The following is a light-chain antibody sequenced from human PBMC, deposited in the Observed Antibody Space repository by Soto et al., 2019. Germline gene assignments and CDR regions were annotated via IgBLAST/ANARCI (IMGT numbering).Light chain of an antibody. CDR1: SGSIASNY. Sequence: NFMLTQQHSVSESPGKTVTISCTRSSGSIASNYVQWYQQRPGSAPTTVIYEDNQRLSGVPDRFSGSIDSSSNSASLTISGLKTEDEADYYCQSYDSSNQVFGGGTKLTVL. V-gene: IGLV6-57*04. J-gene: IGLJ2*01. CDR2: EDN. CDR3: QSYDSSNQV.